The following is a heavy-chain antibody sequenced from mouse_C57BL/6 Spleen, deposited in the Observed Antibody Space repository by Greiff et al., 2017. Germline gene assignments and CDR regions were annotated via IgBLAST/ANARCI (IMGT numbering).Heavy chain of an antibody. D-gene: IGHD2-12*01. V-gene: IGHV5-9-1*02. CDR2: ISRGGDYI. CDR1: GFTFSSYA. Sequence: EVQGVESGEGLVKPGGSLKLSCAASGFTFSSYAMSWVRQTPEKRLVWVAYISRGGDYIYYADTVKGRFTISRDNARNTLYLQMSSMKSEDTAMYYCTRGKHYSNDIDYWGQGTTLTVSS. J-gene: IGHJ2*01. CDR3: TRGKHYSNDIDY.